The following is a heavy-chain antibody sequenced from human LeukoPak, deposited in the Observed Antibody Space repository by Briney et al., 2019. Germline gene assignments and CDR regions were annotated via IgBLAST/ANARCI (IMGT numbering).Heavy chain of an antibody. Sequence: ASVKVSCKSSGYTFTDYYVHWVRQAPGQGREWMGRINPNSGDTNYAQNFQGRVTMSRDTSISTAYMELNSLIFDDTAVFYCARSTITTTAAGHFDLWGRGTLVTVSS. CDR2: INPNSGDT. CDR1: GYTFTDYY. D-gene: IGHD6-13*01. V-gene: IGHV1-2*06. CDR3: ARSTITTTAAGHFDL. J-gene: IGHJ2*01.